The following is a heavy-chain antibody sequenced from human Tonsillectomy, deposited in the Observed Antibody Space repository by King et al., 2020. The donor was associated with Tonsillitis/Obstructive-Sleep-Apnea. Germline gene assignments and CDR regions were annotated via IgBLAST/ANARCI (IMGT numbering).Heavy chain of an antibody. D-gene: IGHD2-2*01. CDR2: INHSGST. Sequence: VQLQQWGAGLLKPSETLSLTCAVYGGSFSGYYWSWIRQPPGKGLEWIGEINHSGSTNYNPSLKSRVTISVDTSKNQFSLKLSSVTAADTAVYYCAAVLNCSSTSCYAKYWGQGTLVTVSS. CDR3: AAVLNCSSTSCYAKY. V-gene: IGHV4-34*01. CDR1: GGSFSGYY. J-gene: IGHJ4*02.